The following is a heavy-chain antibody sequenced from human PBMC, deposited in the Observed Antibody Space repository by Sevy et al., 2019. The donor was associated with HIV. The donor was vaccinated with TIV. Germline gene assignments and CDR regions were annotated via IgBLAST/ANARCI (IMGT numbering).Heavy chain of an antibody. CDR1: GFTVTNYV. Sequence: VGSLRLSCAASGFTVTNYVIHWVRQAPGKGLEWVALISVDGTNKQYADSVKGRFTISRDDPKNTVYVEMTSLTVEDTALYYCVRETGGSGSAGFSGDWGQGTLVTVSS. D-gene: IGHD3-22*01. CDR2: ISVDGTNK. CDR3: VRETGGSGSAGFSGD. V-gene: IGHV3-30*03. J-gene: IGHJ4*02.